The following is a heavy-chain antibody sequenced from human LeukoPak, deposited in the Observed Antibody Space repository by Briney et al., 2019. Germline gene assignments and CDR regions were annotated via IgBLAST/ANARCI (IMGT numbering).Heavy chain of an antibody. CDR2: ISSSGGST. CDR1: GFTFSSDA. V-gene: IGHV3-23*01. Sequence: PGGSLRLSCTASGFTFSSDAMSWVRQAPGKGLEWVSGISSSGGSTYYADSVKGRFTISRANSKNTLYLQMNSLRAEDTAVYYCAKDGFTMGRPFDYWGQGTLVTVSS. CDR3: AKDGFTMGRPFDY. D-gene: IGHD3-10*01. J-gene: IGHJ4*02.